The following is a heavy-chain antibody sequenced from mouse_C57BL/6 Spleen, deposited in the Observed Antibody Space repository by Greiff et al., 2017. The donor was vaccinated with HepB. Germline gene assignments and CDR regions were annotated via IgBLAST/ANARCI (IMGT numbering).Heavy chain of an antibody. CDR3: ARQNWAYYFDY. V-gene: IGHV5-6*02. D-gene: IGHD4-1*01. CDR2: ISSGGSYT. Sequence: DVKLVESGGDLVKPGGSLKLSCAASGFTFSSYGMSWVRQTPDKRLEWVATISSGGSYTYYPDSVKGRFTISRDNAKNTLYLQMSSLKSEDTAMYYCARQNWAYYFDYWGQGTTLTVSS. J-gene: IGHJ2*01. CDR1: GFTFSSYG.